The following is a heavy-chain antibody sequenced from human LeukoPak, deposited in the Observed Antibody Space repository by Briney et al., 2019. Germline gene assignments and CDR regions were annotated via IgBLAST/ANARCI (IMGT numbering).Heavy chain of an antibody. Sequence: GGSLRLSCTASGFTFSTYAMSWVRQAPGKGLEWVSSISASGGGTHYAGSVKGRFTISRDNSKNTLYLQMNSLRVEDTAVYYCANWHPYYYYMDVWGKGTTVTVSS. CDR2: ISASGGGT. V-gene: IGHV3-23*01. J-gene: IGHJ6*03. CDR3: ANWHPYYYYMDV. CDR1: GFTFSTYA.